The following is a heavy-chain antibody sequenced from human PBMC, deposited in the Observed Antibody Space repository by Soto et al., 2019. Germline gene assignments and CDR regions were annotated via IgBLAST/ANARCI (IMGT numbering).Heavy chain of an antibody. Sequence: SQTLSLTCAISGDSVSSNSAVWNWIRQSPSRGLEWLGRTYYRSKWYNDYAVSVKRRITINPDTSKNQISLQLNTMTPEDTAVYYCARGFRGFDPWGQGTLVTVSS. CDR2: TYYRSKWYN. J-gene: IGHJ5*02. V-gene: IGHV6-1*01. D-gene: IGHD3-10*01. CDR1: GDSVSSNSAV. CDR3: ARGFRGFDP.